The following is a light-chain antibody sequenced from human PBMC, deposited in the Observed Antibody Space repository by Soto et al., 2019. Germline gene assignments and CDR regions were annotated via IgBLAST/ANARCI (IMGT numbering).Light chain of an antibody. J-gene: IGKJ1*01. CDR3: QQYSTYAT. V-gene: IGKV1-5*01. CDR1: QSLSNW. Sequence: DVQMTQYPSTLSASVGDRVTITCRASQSLSNWLAWYQQKPGKAPKLLIFDVSSLESGVPSRFSGSGSGTEFTLTISSLQPDDFATYYCQQYSTYATFGQGTKVDIK. CDR2: DVS.